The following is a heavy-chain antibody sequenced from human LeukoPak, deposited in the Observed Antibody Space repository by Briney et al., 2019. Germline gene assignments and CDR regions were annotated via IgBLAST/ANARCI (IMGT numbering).Heavy chain of an antibody. D-gene: IGHD3-3*02. J-gene: IGHJ4*02. Sequence: SETLSLTCTVSGGSISSSYWSWIRQPPGKGLEWIGSIYHSGSTYYNPSLKSRVTISRDTSKNQFSLKLSSVTAADTAVYYCARGRAFFDWGQGTLVTVSS. CDR2: IYHSGST. CDR3: ARGRAFFD. CDR1: GGSISSSY. V-gene: IGHV4-39*07.